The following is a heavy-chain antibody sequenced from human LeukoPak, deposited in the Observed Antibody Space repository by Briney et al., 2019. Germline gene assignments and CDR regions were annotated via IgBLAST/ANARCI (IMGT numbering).Heavy chain of an antibody. CDR3: ARHRSGWLQSSFDY. V-gene: IGHV4-38-2*02. CDR2: ISHSGST. CDR1: GYSISSGYY. Sequence: SETLSLTCTVSGYSISSGYYWGWIRPPPGKGLEWIGSISHSGSTYYNPSLTSRVTISVDTSKNQFSLKLSSVTAADTAVYYCARHRSGWLQSSFDYWGQGTLVTVSS. D-gene: IGHD5-24*01. J-gene: IGHJ4*02.